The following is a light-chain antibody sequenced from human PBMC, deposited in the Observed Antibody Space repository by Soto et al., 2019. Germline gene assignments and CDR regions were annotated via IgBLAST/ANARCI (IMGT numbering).Light chain of an antibody. Sequence: QSALTQPRSVSGSPGQSVSISCTGTSSDVGTYNLVSWYQQHPGKAPKVMIYDVSKRPSGVPDRFSGSKSGNTASLTISGLQSEDEADYYCCSYAGRYTYVFGTGTKLTVL. CDR1: SSDVGTYNL. CDR2: DVS. V-gene: IGLV2-11*01. CDR3: CSYAGRYTYV. J-gene: IGLJ1*01.